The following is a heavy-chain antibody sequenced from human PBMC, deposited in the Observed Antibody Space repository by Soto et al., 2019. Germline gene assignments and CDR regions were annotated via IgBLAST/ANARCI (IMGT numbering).Heavy chain of an antibody. V-gene: IGHV1-18*01. CDR2: ISAYNGNT. J-gene: IGHJ3*02. CDR1: GYTFINYA. CDR3: ARDRVGLRRTTPPSDAFHI. D-gene: IGHD4-17*01. Sequence: QVQLVQSGAEVKNPGASVKVSCKASGYTFINYAISWVRQAPGQGLEWMEWISAYNGNTVYAQKFQGRFTMTTYTSTRPGYLELRSLTSDDAAVYYCARDRVGLRRTTPPSDAFHIWGQGTVVTVSS.